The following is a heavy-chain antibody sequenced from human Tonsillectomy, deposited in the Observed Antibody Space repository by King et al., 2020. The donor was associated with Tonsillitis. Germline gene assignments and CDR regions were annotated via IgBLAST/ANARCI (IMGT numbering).Heavy chain of an antibody. D-gene: IGHD3-16*01. V-gene: IGHV3-49*04. CDR2: IKSKAYGETK. CDR1: GFPFGEYA. Sequence: VQLVESGGGLVPPGRSLRLSCTASGFPFGEYAVTWVCQAPGKGLEWVGLIKSKAYGETKEDAASVKDRFSLSRDDSESIASLQMNSLKIEDTAVYYCPRGRLGESRGDYWGQGTLVTVSS. CDR3: PRGRLGESRGDY. J-gene: IGHJ4*02.